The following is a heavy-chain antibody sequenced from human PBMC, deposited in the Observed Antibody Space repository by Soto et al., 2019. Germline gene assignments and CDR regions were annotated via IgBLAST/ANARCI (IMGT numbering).Heavy chain of an antibody. Sequence: QVQLQESGPGLVKPSETLSLTCSLSGGAISGYYWSWIRQPPGKGLEWIGSVSYSGSTAYHPSLRSRVTISIDTSKKQSSLRMISVTGADTAVYYCARHGSDRGWFVFDPWGQGALVTVSS. D-gene: IGHD6-19*01. CDR3: ARHGSDRGWFVFDP. CDR1: GGAISGYY. V-gene: IGHV4-59*08. CDR2: VSYSGST. J-gene: IGHJ5*02.